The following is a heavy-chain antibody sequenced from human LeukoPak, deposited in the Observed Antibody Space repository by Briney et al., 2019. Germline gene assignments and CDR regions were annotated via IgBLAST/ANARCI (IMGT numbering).Heavy chain of an antibody. CDR3: ASLARGYGSGSSRMVHWFDP. J-gene: IGHJ5*02. Sequence: SSETLSLTCTVSGGSISSGSYYWSWIRQPAGKGLEWIGRIYTSGSTNYNPSLKSRVTISVDTSKNQFSLKLSSVTAADTAVYYCASLARGYGSGSSRMVHWFDPWGQGTLVTVSS. V-gene: IGHV4-61*02. CDR1: GGSISSGSYY. D-gene: IGHD3-10*01. CDR2: IYTSGST.